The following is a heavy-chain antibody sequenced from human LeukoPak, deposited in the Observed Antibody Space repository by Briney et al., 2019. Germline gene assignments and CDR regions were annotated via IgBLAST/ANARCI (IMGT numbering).Heavy chain of an antibody. Sequence: ASVKVSCKVSGYTLTELSMHWVRQAPGKGLEWMGGFDPEDGETIYAQKFQGRVTMTRDTSTSTVYMELSSLRSEDTAVYYCAREWAAWFDPWGQGTLVTVSS. J-gene: IGHJ5*02. V-gene: IGHV1-24*01. CDR1: GYTLTELS. CDR3: AREWAAWFDP. CDR2: FDPEDGET. D-gene: IGHD1-26*01.